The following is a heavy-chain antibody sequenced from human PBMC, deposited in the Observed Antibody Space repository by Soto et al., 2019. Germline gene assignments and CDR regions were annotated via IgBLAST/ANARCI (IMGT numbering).Heavy chain of an antibody. Sequence: ASLNGSFKSSGYTFTMYLINWLLHSPVQWLELMGCTSAYNDNTKYGQKFQGRVTMTTDTSTSTAHMELRSLTSDDTAMYYCAREGFCSSGSCALYLQDFLGIDVWGQGHTVPVSS. CDR3: AREGFCSSGSCALYLQDFLGIDV. CDR1: GYTFTMYL. D-gene: IGHD2-15*01. V-gene: IGHV1-18*01. J-gene: IGHJ6*01. CDR2: TSAYNDNT.